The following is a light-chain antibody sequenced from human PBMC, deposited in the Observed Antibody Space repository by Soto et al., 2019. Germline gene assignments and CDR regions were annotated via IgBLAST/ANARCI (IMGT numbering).Light chain of an antibody. V-gene: IGKV3-20*01. CDR3: QQYGDSSWP. CDR2: GSS. J-gene: IGKJ1*01. Sequence: ENVLTQSPGTLSSSPGERATLSCRASQSVSSSYLAWYQHRPGQAPRLLIYGSSRRATGIPDRFGGSGSGTDFTLTISRLEPEDFAVYYCQQYGDSSWPFGQGTQVEIK. CDR1: QSVSSSY.